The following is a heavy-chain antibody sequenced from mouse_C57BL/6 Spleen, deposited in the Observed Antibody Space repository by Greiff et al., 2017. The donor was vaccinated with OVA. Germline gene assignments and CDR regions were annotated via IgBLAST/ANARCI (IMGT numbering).Heavy chain of an antibody. CDR3: AREEEYFDV. CDR2: INYDGSST. CDR1: GFTFSDYY. J-gene: IGHJ1*03. V-gene: IGHV5-16*01. Sequence: DVQLVESEGGLVQPGSSMKLSCTASGFTFSDYYMAWVRQVPEKGLEWVANINYDGSSTYYLDSLKSRFIISRDNAKNILYLQMSSLKSEDTATYYCAREEEYFDVWGTGTTVTVSS.